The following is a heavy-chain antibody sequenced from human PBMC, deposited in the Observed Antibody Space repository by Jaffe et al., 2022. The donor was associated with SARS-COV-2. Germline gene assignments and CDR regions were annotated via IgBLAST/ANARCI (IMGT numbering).Heavy chain of an antibody. CDR3: SGGDRVTGYYEGYYYYYGMDV. Sequence: EVQLVESGGGLVQPGRSLRLSCTASGFTFGDYAMSWVRQAPGKGLEWVGFIRSKAYGGTTEYAASVKGRFTISRDDSKSIAYLQMNSLKTEDTAVYYCSGGDRVTGYYEGYYYYYGMDVWGQGTTVTVSS. D-gene: IGHD3-9*01. V-gene: IGHV3-49*04. CDR1: GFTFGDYA. CDR2: IRSKAYGGTT. J-gene: IGHJ6*02.